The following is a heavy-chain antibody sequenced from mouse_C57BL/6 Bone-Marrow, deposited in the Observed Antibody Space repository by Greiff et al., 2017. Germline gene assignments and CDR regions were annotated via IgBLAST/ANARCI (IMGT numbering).Heavy chain of an antibody. J-gene: IGHJ2*01. D-gene: IGHD1-1*01. CDR3: AREGYYGYFDY. V-gene: IGHV1-80*01. CDR2: IYPGDGDT. Sequence: QVQLQQSGAELVKPGASVKISCKASGYAFSSYWMNWVKQRPGKGLEWIGQIYPGDGDTNYNGKFTGKATLTADKSSSTAYMQLSRLTSEYSAVYFCAREGYYGYFDYWGTGTTLTVSS. CDR1: GYAFSSYW.